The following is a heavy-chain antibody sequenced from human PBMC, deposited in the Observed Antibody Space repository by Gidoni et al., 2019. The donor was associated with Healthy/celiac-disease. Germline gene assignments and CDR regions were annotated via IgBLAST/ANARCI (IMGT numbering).Heavy chain of an antibody. CDR3: AREQDDYYDSSGIFFDY. V-gene: IGHV1-18*01. CDR2: ISAYNGNT. Sequence: QVQLVQSGAEVKKPGASVKVSCKASGYTFTSYGISWVRQAPGQGLEWMGWISAYNGNTNYAQKLQGRVTMTTDTSTSTAYMELRSLRSDDTAVYYCAREQDDYYDSSGIFFDYWGQGTLVTVSS. D-gene: IGHD3-22*01. CDR1: GYTFTSYG. J-gene: IGHJ4*02.